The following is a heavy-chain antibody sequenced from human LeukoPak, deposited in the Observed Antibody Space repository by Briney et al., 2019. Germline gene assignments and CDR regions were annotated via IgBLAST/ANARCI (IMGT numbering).Heavy chain of an antibody. Sequence: ASVKVSCKASGYTFTSYGISWVRQAPGQGLEWMGWISAYNGNTNYAQKLQGRVTMTTDTSTSTAYMELRSLRSDDTAVYYCARTLWRVMTAAFDYWGQGTLVTVSS. CDR2: ISAYNGNT. D-gene: IGHD2-21*02. CDR1: GYTFTSYG. V-gene: IGHV1-18*01. CDR3: ARTLWRVMTAAFDY. J-gene: IGHJ4*02.